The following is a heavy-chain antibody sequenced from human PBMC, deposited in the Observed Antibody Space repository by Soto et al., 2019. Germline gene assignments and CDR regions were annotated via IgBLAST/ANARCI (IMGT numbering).Heavy chain of an antibody. V-gene: IGHV3-23*01. CDR1: GFTFTAYA. D-gene: IGHD3-10*02. Sequence: GGSLRLSCAASGFTFTAYAMSWVRQAPGKGLEWVSVISKNGDEEYYADSVTGRFTISRDSSNNLLYLRMSSLRVEETAVYYCASYVRGPAFYLDSWGQGTLVTVSS. CDR3: ASYVRGPAFYLDS. J-gene: IGHJ4*02. CDR2: ISKNGDEE.